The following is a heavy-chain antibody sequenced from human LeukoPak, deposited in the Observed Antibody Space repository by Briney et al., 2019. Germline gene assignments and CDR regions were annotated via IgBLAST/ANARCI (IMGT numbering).Heavy chain of an antibody. CDR3: AGVRGVINDY. J-gene: IGHJ4*02. V-gene: IGHV3-21*01. CDR2: ISSSSSYI. CDR1: GFTFSSYS. D-gene: IGHD3-10*01. Sequence: GGSLRLSCAASGFTFSSYSMNWARQAPGKGLEWVSSISSSSSYIYYADSVKGRFTISRDNAKNSLYLQMNSLRAEDTAVYYCAGVRGVINDYWGQGSLVTVSS.